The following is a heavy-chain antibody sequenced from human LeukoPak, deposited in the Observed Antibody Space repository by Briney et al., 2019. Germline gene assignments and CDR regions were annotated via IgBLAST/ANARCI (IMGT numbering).Heavy chain of an antibody. CDR2: IYYSGST. D-gene: IGHD6-19*01. Sequence: SGTLSLTCTVSGGSISSSSYYWGWIRQPPGKGLEWIGSIYYSGSTYYNPSLKSRVTISVDTSKNQFSLKLSSVTAADTAVYYCARRAVAGTFDYWGQGTLVTVSS. CDR1: GGSISSSSYY. J-gene: IGHJ4*02. V-gene: IGHV4-39*01. CDR3: ARRAVAGTFDY.